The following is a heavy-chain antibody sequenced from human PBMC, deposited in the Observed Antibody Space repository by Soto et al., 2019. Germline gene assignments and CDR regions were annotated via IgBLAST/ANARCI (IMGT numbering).Heavy chain of an antibody. Sequence: EVQLVESGGGLVQPGGSLSLSCAASGFTFSSYSMNWVRQAPGKGLEWVSYISSSSSTIYYADSVKGRFTISRDNANNSMYFQINSLRAEATAVYYCASGTYERDYGDSYYCFDLWGRGTPVTVSS. J-gene: IGHJ2*01. CDR1: GFTFSSYS. D-gene: IGHD4-17*01. V-gene: IGHV3-48*01. CDR2: ISSSSSTI. CDR3: ASGTYERDYGDSYYCFDL.